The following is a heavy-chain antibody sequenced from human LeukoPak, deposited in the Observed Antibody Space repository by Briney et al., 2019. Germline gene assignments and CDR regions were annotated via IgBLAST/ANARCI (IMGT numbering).Heavy chain of an antibody. D-gene: IGHD4-17*01. CDR2: ISGSGGST. V-gene: IGHV3-23*01. Sequence: GGSLRLSCAASGFTFSSYAMSWVRQAPGKGLEWVSAISGSGGSTYYADSVKGRFTISRDNSKNTLDLQMNSLRAEDTAVYYCAKWSWRSLYADYADMTFDYWGRGTLVTVSS. CDR3: AKWSWRSLYADYADMTFDY. CDR1: GFTFSSYA. J-gene: IGHJ4*02.